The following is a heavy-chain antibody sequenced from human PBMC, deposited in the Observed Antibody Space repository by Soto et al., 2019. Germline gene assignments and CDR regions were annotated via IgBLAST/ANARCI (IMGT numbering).Heavy chain of an antibody. CDR3: ARAQTPDL. V-gene: IGHV4-34*01. Sequence: QVQLQQWGAGVLKPSETLSLTCGVYGGSFSGYYWSWIRQPPGKGLEWIGEINHSGSTNYNPSLKSRVTISLDMSKNQFPLKLSPVTAADAAVYYCARAQTPDLWVRGTLVTVSS. J-gene: IGHJ2*01. CDR2: INHSGST. CDR1: GGSFSGYY.